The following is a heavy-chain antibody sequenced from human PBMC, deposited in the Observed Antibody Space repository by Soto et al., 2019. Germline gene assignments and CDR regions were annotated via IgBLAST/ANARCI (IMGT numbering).Heavy chain of an antibody. Sequence: SQTLSLTCPISGDSVSSNSAAWSWIRQSPSRGLEWLGRTYYRSKWYNDYAVSVKSRITINSDTSKNQFSLQLKAVTPEDTAVYYCASVRLGSSGYYLDAFDIWGQGTMVTVSS. D-gene: IGHD3-22*01. CDR1: GDSVSSNSAA. J-gene: IGHJ3*02. V-gene: IGHV6-1*01. CDR3: ASVRLGSSGYYLDAFDI. CDR2: TYYRSKWYN.